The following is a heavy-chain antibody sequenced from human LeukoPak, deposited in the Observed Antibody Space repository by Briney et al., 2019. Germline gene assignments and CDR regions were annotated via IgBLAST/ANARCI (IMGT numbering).Heavy chain of an antibody. CDR3: TRANPLDGGNLYPFDS. D-gene: IGHD4-23*01. CDR2: ISPDGRTT. Sequence: GGSLRLSCAASGFTFGSYWMHWVRLAPGEGLVWASRISPDGRTTSYADSVEGRSTISRDNAKSTLYLQMNSLRAEDTAIYYCTRANPLDGGNLYPFDSWGQGTLVTVFS. J-gene: IGHJ4*02. CDR1: GFTFGSYW. V-gene: IGHV3-74*01.